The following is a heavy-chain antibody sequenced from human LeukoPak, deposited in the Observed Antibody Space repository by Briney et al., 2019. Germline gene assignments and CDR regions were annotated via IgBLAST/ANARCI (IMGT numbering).Heavy chain of an antibody. Sequence: GGSLRLSCAASGFSLSSHWMSWVRQAPGKELEWVANINQDGSARYYVDSVKGRFTTSRDNAKNSMYLQMNSLRPEDTAVYYCARWDIRGTAHQLDYWGQGTLATVSS. J-gene: IGHJ4*02. CDR1: GFSLSSHW. D-gene: IGHD5-12*01. CDR2: INQDGSAR. V-gene: IGHV3-7*01. CDR3: ARWDIRGTAHQLDY.